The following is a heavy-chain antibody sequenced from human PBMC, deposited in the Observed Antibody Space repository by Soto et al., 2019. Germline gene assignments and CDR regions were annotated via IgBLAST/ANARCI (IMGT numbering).Heavy chain of an antibody. Sequence: ASVKVSCKASGYTFTGYYMHWVRQAPGQGLEWMGWINPNSGGTNYAQKFQGRVTMTRDTSISTAYMELGRLRSDDTAVYYCARDLRASGSSWMKNWFDPWGQGTLVTVSS. D-gene: IGHD6-13*01. CDR1: GYTFTGYY. V-gene: IGHV1-2*02. CDR2: INPNSGGT. J-gene: IGHJ5*02. CDR3: ARDLRASGSSWMKNWFDP.